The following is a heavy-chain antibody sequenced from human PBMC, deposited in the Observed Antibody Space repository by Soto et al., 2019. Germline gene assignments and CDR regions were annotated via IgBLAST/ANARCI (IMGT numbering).Heavy chain of an antibody. CDR2: IYYAGTT. J-gene: IGHJ6*02. V-gene: IGHV4-59*08. CDR3: ARQPMIAVAGTFYYYYGMDV. D-gene: IGHD6-19*01. CDR1: CGSFSPTY. Sequence: SDTLSRTCTVACGSFSPTYWAWIRQPPGKGLEWIGYIYYAGTTSYNPSLKSRVTITLETSKIQFSLRLTSVTASDTAVYYCARQPMIAVAGTFYYYYGMDVWGQGTTVT.